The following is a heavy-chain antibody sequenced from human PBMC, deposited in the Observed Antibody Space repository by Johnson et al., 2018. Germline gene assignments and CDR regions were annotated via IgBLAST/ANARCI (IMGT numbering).Heavy chain of an antibody. Sequence: VQLVQSGGGLVQPGGSLRLSCAASGFTFSDYWMQWVRQGPGKGLVWVSRISPDGSSASYPDSVKGRFTISRDNAKNRLYLQVDSLGVEDTAVYFCARGLYGDYVGSDYLQHWGQGTLVTVSS. V-gene: IGHV3-74*02. J-gene: IGHJ1*01. CDR1: GFTFSDYW. CDR2: ISPDGSSA. D-gene: IGHD4-17*01. CDR3: ARGLYGDYVGSDYLQH.